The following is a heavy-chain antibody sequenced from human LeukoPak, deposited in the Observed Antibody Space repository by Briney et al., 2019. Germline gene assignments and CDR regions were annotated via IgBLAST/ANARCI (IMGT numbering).Heavy chain of an antibody. V-gene: IGHV3-23*01. CDR2: ISGLGGST. Sequence: GGSLRLSCAASGFTFSSYAMSWVRQAPGKGLEWVSVISGLGGSTYYADSVKGRFAISRDNSKNTLWLQMNSLRADDTAIYYCARDVEARISAAGTFDYWGQGSLVTVSS. D-gene: IGHD6-13*01. J-gene: IGHJ4*02. CDR1: GFTFSSYA. CDR3: ARDVEARISAAGTFDY.